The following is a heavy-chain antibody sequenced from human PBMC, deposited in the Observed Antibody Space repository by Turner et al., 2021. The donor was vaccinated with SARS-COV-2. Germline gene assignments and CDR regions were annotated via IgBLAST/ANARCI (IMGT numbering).Heavy chain of an antibody. J-gene: IGHJ4*02. CDR1: GFTFSNDA. Sequence: QVQLVESGGGSVQPGRSLSLSCSASGFTFSNDAVHWVRQAPGKGLEWVAVISYDGTYKYYADSVKGRFTISRDNSKNTLYLQMNSLRREDTAVYYCARDPGWRWPRGRGFDYWGQGTLVTVSS. V-gene: IGHV3-30*04. D-gene: IGHD1-26*01. CDR3: ARDPGWRWPRGRGFDY. CDR2: ISYDGTYK.